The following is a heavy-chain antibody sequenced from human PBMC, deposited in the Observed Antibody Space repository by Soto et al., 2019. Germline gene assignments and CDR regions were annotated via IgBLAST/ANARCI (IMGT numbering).Heavy chain of an antibody. V-gene: IGHV3-30*18. CDR3: AKSFLGYSNGQTNFEY. D-gene: IGHD5-18*01. Sequence: QVQLVESGGGVVQPGRSLRLSCAASGFTLSSYGMHWVRQAPGKGLEWVAVVSYDGSTKYYADSVKGRFTISRDNSKNTLFLQMNSLRAEDTAVYYCAKSFLGYSNGQTNFEYWGQGTLVTVSS. J-gene: IGHJ4*02. CDR2: VSYDGSTK. CDR1: GFTLSSYG.